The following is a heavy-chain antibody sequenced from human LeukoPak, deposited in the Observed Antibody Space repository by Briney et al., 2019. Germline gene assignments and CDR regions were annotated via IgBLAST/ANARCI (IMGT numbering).Heavy chain of an antibody. CDR1: GGSISSYY. Sequence: PSETLSLTCTVSGGSISSYYWSWIRQPPGKGLEWIGEINHSGSTNYNPSLKSRVTISVDTSKNQFSLKLSSVTAADTAVYYCARRWLQQPDYWGQGTLVTVSS. V-gene: IGHV4-34*01. CDR3: ARRWLQQPDY. J-gene: IGHJ4*02. D-gene: IGHD5-24*01. CDR2: INHSGST.